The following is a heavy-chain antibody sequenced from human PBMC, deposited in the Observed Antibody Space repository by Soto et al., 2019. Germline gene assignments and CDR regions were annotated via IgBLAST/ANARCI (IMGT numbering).Heavy chain of an antibody. V-gene: IGHV3-48*02. J-gene: IGHJ4*02. D-gene: IGHD3-22*01. CDR3: ATGILSYYYDSSGYTY. Sequence: GGSLRLSCAASGFTFSSYSMNLVRQSRGKGLEWVSYISSSSSARYYADSVKGRFTISRDNAKNSLYMQMNSLRDEDTAVYYCATGILSYYYDSSGYTYWGQGTMVTVSS. CDR1: GFTFSSYS. CDR2: ISSSSSAR.